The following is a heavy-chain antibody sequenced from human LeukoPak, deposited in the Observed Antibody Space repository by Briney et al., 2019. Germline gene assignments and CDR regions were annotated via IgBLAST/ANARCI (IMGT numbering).Heavy chain of an antibody. D-gene: IGHD2-15*01. Sequence: QSGGSLRLSCAASGFTFSSYAMNWVRQAPGKGLEWVSGISGSGGGTYYADSAKGRFTISRDNSKNTLYLQMNSLRAEDTAIYYCAKDSFVGGVYWGQGTLVTVSS. CDR1: GFTFSSYA. J-gene: IGHJ4*02. CDR3: AKDSFVGGVY. CDR2: ISGSGGGT. V-gene: IGHV3-23*01.